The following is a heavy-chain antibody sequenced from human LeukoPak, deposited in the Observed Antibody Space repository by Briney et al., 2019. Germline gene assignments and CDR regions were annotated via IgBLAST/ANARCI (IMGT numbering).Heavy chain of an antibody. CDR2: ISGSSGNT. Sequence: ASVKVSCKASGYPFTNYGIAWVRQAPGQGLECMGWISGSSGNTVYAQKVQDRVTMTTHTSTSTAFMELRSLRSDDTAVYYCARQSFVPNRSPDDALDIWGQGTMVTVSS. V-gene: IGHV1-18*01. CDR1: GYPFTNYG. J-gene: IGHJ3*02. D-gene: IGHD1-14*01. CDR3: ARQSFVPNRSPDDALDI.